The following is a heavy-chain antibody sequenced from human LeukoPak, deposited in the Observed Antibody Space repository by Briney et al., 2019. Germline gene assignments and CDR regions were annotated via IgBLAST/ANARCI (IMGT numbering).Heavy chain of an antibody. CDR1: GFTFSSYS. CDR2: ISSSSSYI. Sequence: PGGSLRLSCAASGFTFSSYSMNWVRQAPGKGLEWVSSISSSSSYIYYADSVKGRFTFSRDNAKNSLYLQMNSLRAEDTAVYYCARDRYDILTGYLEYGMDVWGKGTTVTVSS. V-gene: IGHV3-21*01. CDR3: ARDRYDILTGYLEYGMDV. D-gene: IGHD3-9*01. J-gene: IGHJ6*04.